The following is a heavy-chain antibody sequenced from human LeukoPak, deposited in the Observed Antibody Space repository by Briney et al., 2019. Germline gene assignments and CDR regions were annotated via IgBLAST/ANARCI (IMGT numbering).Heavy chain of an antibody. V-gene: IGHV3-48*04. CDR3: AREGLSSGWYNNPYFDY. CDR1: GFSFSSHG. D-gene: IGHD6-19*01. CDR2: ISSSGSTI. Sequence: GGSLRLSCAASGFSFSSHGMSWVRQAPGKGLEWVSYISSSGSTIYYADSVKGRFTISRDNAKNSLYLQMNSLRAEDTAVYYCAREGLSSGWYNNPYFDYWGQGTLVTVSS. J-gene: IGHJ4*02.